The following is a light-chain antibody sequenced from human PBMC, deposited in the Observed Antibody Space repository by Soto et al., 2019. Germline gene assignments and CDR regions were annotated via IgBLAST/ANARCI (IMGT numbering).Light chain of an antibody. CDR1: SSDFGSYDL. V-gene: IGLV2-23*01. CDR2: EGI. J-gene: IGLJ2*01. Sequence: QSALTQPASVSGSPGQSIAISCTGFSSDFGSYDLVYWYQQHPGRAPKLMIYEGIKRPSGVSDRFSGSKSGNTAALAISGLQAGDEADYYCCSYAGDSTFVFGGGTKVTVL. CDR3: CSYAGDSTFV.